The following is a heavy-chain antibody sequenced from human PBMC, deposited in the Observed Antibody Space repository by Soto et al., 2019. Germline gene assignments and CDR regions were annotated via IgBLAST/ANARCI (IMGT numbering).Heavy chain of an antibody. CDR1: GYSVTSYW. V-gene: IGHV5-51*01. CDR3: TRRGPDAFDI. D-gene: IGHD6-25*01. J-gene: IGHJ3*02. Sequence: PGESLKISCQGSGYSVTSYWIGWVRQMPGRGLEWLGIIYPSDSDTRYSPSFQGQVTISADKSISTTYLQWSSLKASDAAIYYCTRRGPDAFDIWGQGTMVTVSS. CDR2: IYPSDSDT.